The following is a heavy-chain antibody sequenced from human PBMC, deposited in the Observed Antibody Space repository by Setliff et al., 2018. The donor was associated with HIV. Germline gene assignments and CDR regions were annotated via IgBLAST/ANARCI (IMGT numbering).Heavy chain of an antibody. Sequence: SETLSLTCVVSDDSFSNYDWTWIRQSPGKALEWIGYISSSGTTNYNPSLRSRVTISVDTSKNQFSLKLSSVTAADTAVYYCARHHYSNWFDPWGQGTLVTVSS. CDR2: ISSSGTT. CDR3: ARHHYSNWFDP. CDR1: DDSFSNYD. J-gene: IGHJ5*02. D-gene: IGHD2-15*01. V-gene: IGHV4-59*08.